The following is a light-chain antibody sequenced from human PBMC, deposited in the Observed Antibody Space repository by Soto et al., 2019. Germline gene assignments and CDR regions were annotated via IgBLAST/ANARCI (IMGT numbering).Light chain of an antibody. J-gene: IGKJ4*01. Sequence: DLQMTQSPSSLSASVGDRVTITCRASQDMKNYLNWYQHKPGKAPKLLIYDASFLETGVPSRFSGSGSGTDFTFTISSLQHEDLATYYCQQSDHVPFFGGGTKVEIK. CDR1: QDMKNY. CDR3: QQSDHVPF. V-gene: IGKV1-33*01. CDR2: DAS.